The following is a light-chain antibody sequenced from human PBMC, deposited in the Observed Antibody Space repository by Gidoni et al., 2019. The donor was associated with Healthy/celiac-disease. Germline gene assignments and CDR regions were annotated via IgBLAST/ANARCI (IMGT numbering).Light chain of an antibody. CDR1: QSVSSSY. CDR2: GAS. CDR3: QQYGSSPPTT. V-gene: IGKV3-20*01. J-gene: IGKJ1*01. Sequence: DIVLTQSPGTLSLSPGERATLSCRASQSVSSSYLAWYQQKPGQAPRLLIYGASSRATGIPDRFSGSVSVTDFTLTISRLEPEYFAVYYFQQYGSSPPTTFGQGTKVEIK.